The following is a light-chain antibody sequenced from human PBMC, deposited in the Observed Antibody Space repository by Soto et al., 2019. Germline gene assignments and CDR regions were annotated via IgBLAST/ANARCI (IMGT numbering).Light chain of an antibody. V-gene: IGKV3-20*01. CDR1: QSVSSSY. CDR3: QQYVSSLLT. CDR2: GAS. Sequence: EIVLTQSPGTLSLSPGERATLSCRASQSVSSSYLAWYQQKPGQAPRLLIYGASSRATGIPDRFSGSGYGTDFTITISRLEPEDFAVYYCQQYVSSLLTFGGGPKVEIK. J-gene: IGKJ4*01.